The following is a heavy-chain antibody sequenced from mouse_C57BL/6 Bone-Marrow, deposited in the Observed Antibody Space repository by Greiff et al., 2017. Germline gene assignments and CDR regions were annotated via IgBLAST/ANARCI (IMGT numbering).Heavy chain of an antibody. V-gene: IGHV1-55*01. Sequence: QVQLQQPGAELVKPGASVKMSCKASGYTFTSYWITWVKQRPGQGLEWIGDIYPGSGSTNYNEKFKSKATLTVDQSSSTAYMQLSSLTSEDSAVYYCARRQLRLYWGQGTTLTVSS. CDR3: ARRQLRLY. J-gene: IGHJ2*01. CDR2: IYPGSGST. CDR1: GYTFTSYW. D-gene: IGHD3-2*02.